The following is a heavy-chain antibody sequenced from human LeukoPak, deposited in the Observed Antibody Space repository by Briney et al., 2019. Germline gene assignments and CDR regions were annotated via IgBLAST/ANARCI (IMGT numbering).Heavy chain of an antibody. CDR3: ARKGRITTVRGDDVFDI. D-gene: IGHD3-10*01. Sequence: SVKVSCKASGYTFTHYGISWVRQAPGQELEWMGWISGNNGDTNLAQKLQGRVTMTTATSTSTAYMELRSPRSDDTAVYYCARKGRITTVRGDDVFDIWGQGTMVTVSS. CDR1: GYTFTHYG. CDR2: ISGNNGDT. V-gene: IGHV1-18*01. J-gene: IGHJ3*02.